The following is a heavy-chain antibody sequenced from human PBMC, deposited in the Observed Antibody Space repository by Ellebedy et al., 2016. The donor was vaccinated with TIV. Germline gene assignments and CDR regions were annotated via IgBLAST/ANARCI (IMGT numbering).Heavy chain of an antibody. CDR3: ARDPGYYYYGMDV. V-gene: IGHV3-21*01. Sequence: LSLTCEASGFTFSSYSMNWVRQAPGKGLEWISSINNSGYIYRADSVKGRFTISRDNAKNSLYLQMNSLRAEDTAVYYCARDPGYYYYGMDVWGQGTTVTVSS. CDR2: INNSGYI. CDR1: GFTFSSYS. J-gene: IGHJ6*02.